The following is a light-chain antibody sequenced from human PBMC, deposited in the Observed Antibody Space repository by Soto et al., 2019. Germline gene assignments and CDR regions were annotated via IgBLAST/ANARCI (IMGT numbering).Light chain of an antibody. V-gene: IGLV1-40*01. CDR2: ANN. CDR3: QAYYNRLSGVV. Sequence: QTVVTQPPSVSGAPGQRVTISCTGSGSSIGAGYDVHWYQQLPGTAPKLLIYANNNRPSGVPDRFSGSKSGTSASLAITGVQAEDEADYYCQAYYNRLSGVVFGGGTKLTVL. J-gene: IGLJ2*01. CDR1: GSSIGAGYD.